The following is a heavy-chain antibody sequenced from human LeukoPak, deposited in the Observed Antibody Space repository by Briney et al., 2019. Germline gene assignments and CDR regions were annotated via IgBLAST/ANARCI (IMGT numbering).Heavy chain of an antibody. J-gene: IGHJ3*02. CDR2: IYPGDSDT. CDR1: GYSFTSYW. CDR3: ARQPPYSGSYYDAFDI. V-gene: IGHV5-51*01. Sequence: GEYLKISCKGSGYSFTSYWIGWVRQMPGKGLEWMGIIYPGDSDTRYSPSFQGQVTISADKSISTAYLQWSSLKASDTAMYYCARQPPYSGSYYDAFDIWGQGTMVTVSS. D-gene: IGHD1-26*01.